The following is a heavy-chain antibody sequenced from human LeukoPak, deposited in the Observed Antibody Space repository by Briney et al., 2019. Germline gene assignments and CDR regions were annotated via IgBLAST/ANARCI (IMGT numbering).Heavy chain of an antibody. J-gene: IGHJ4*02. V-gene: IGHV3-7*03. CDR3: AKDMGYCSSATCYGLDY. Sequence: GGSLRLSCAASGFRFNTYWMSWVRQAPGKGLEWVANIKQDGNEKYYADSVKGRFTISRDNAKNSLYLQMNSLRAEDTAIYYCAKDMGYCSSATCYGLDYWGQGTLVTVSS. CDR1: GFRFNTYW. D-gene: IGHD2-2*01. CDR2: IKQDGNEK.